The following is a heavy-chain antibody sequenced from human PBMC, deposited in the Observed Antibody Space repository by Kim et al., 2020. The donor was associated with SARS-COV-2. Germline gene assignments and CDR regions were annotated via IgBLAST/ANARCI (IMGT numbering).Heavy chain of an antibody. CDR3: AAAGSSGWYSY. CDR2: ISGSGGIT. D-gene: IGHD6-19*01. Sequence: GGSLRLSCVASGFTFSSYAMSWVRQAPGKGLEWVSLISGSGGITYHADSVKGRLTISRDNSKNTLYLQMNSLRAEDTAVYYCAAAGSSGWYSYWGQGTLVTVSS. CDR1: GFTFSSYA. J-gene: IGHJ4*02. V-gene: IGHV3-23*01.